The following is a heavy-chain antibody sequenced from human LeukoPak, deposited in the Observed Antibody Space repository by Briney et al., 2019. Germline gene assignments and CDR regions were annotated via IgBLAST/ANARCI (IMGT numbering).Heavy chain of an antibody. Sequence: SVKVSCKASGGTFSSYAISWVRQAPGQGLEWMGGIIPIFGTANYAQKFQGRVTITADESTSTAYMELSSLRSEDTAVYYCARAVEGYDFWSGYYIDYWGQGTLVTVSS. CDR1: GGTFSSYA. CDR3: ARAVEGYDFWSGYYIDY. V-gene: IGHV1-69*13. D-gene: IGHD3-3*01. J-gene: IGHJ4*02. CDR2: IIPIFGTA.